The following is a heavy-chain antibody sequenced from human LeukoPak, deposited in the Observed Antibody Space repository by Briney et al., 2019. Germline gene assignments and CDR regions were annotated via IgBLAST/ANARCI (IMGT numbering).Heavy chain of an antibody. CDR2: ISSSSSYI. CDR1: GFTFSSYS. D-gene: IGHD1-26*01. Sequence: GGSLRLSCAASGFTFSSYSMNWVRQAPGKGLEWVSSISSSSSYIYYADSVKGRFTISRDNSKNTLYLQMNSLRAEDTAVYYCASQWELLPLLGFDPWGQGTLVTVSS. V-gene: IGHV3-21*01. J-gene: IGHJ5*02. CDR3: ASQWELLPLLGFDP.